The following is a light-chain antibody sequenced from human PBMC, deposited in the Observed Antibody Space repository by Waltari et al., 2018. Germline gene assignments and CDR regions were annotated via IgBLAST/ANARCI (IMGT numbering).Light chain of an antibody. CDR2: AAS. V-gene: IGKV1-12*01. CDR3: LQGKRFPFT. CDR1: QDIMSW. Sequence: DIQMTQSPSSVSASVGDRVTITCRVSQDIMSWLAWYQQKPGKAPRLLIYAASTLQSGVPSRFSGSGSGTDFTLTISSLQPEDFATYFCLQGKRFPFTFGGGTNLEIK. J-gene: IGKJ4*01.